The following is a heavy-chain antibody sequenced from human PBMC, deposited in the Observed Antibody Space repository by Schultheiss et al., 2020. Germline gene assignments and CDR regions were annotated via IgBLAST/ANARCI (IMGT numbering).Heavy chain of an antibody. CDR1: GFTLSDYY. D-gene: IGHD2-15*01. CDR2: ISSSGSTI. Sequence: GGSLRLSCAASGFTLSDYYMSWIRQAPGKGLEWVSYISSSGSTIYYADSVKGRFTISRDNAKNSLYLQMNSLRAEDTAVYYCARDLLLNYYYYGMDVWGQGTTVTVSS. CDR3: ARDLLLNYYYYGMDV. V-gene: IGHV3-11*01. J-gene: IGHJ6*02.